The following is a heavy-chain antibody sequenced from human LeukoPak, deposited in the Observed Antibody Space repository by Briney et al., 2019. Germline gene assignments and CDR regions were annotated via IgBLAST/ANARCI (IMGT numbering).Heavy chain of an antibody. Sequence: PGGSLRLSCAASGFTVSSNYMSWVRQAPGKGLEWVSVIYSGGSTYYADSVKGRFTISRDNSKNTLYLQMNSLRAEDTAVYYCAKDGRDIVVVVAADDYWGQGTLVTVSS. CDR1: GFTVSSNY. CDR2: IYSGGST. CDR3: AKDGRDIVVVVAADDY. J-gene: IGHJ4*02. V-gene: IGHV3-53*01. D-gene: IGHD2-15*01.